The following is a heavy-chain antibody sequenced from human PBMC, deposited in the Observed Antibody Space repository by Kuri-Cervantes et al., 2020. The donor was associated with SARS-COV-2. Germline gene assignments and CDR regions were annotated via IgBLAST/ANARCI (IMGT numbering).Heavy chain of an antibody. CDR2: IYYSGSA. D-gene: IGHD3-22*01. J-gene: IGHJ3*02. CDR3: ARSRAMIVAQADAFDI. CDR1: GGSISSSSYY. V-gene: IGHV4-39*01. Sequence: SETLSLTCTVSGGSISSSSYYWGWIRQPPGKGLEWIGSIYYSGSAYYNPSLKSRVTISVDTSKNQFSLKLSSVTAADMAVYYCARSRAMIVAQADAFDIWGQGTMVTVSS.